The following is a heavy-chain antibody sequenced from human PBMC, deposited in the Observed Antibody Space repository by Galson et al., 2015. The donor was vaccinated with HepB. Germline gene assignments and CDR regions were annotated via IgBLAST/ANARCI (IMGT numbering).Heavy chain of an antibody. CDR1: GFSLSTSGMC. CDR3: ARSGYSYGSYSYYGMDV. V-gene: IGHV2-70*01. D-gene: IGHD5-18*01. J-gene: IGHJ6*02. Sequence: PALVKPTQTLTLTCTFSGFSLSTSGMCVSWIRQPPGRALEWLALIGWDDDKYYSTSLRTRLTISKDTSKNQVVLSMTNMDPVDTATYYCARSGYSYGSYSYYGMDVWGQGTTVTVSS. CDR2: IGWDDDK.